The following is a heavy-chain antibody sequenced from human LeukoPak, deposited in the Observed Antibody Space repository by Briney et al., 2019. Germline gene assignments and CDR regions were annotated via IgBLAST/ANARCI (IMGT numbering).Heavy chain of an antibody. D-gene: IGHD3-9*01. CDR2: ISAYNGNT. V-gene: IGHV1-18*01. Sequence: ASVKVSCKASGYTFTSYGISWVRQAPGQGLEWMGWISAYNGNTNYAQKLQGRVTMTTDTSTSTAYMELRSLRPDDTAVYYCAREGNYYDILTGFFDYWGQGTLVTVSS. CDR1: GYTFTSYG. CDR3: AREGNYYDILTGFFDY. J-gene: IGHJ4*02.